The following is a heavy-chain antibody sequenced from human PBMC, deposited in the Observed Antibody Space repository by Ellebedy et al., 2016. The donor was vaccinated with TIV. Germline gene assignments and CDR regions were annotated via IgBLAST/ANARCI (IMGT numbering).Heavy chain of an antibody. D-gene: IGHD6-6*01. CDR2: ISTNGREK. CDR3: AEEGGSSRGASGMDV. Sequence: GESLKISCVASGFTLSTYGMHWVRQTPNKGLEWVAFISTNGREKYYIDYVKGRFTISRDISKNTLYLQMNSLRVDDTAVYYCAEEGGSSRGASGMDVWGQGTAVVVSS. J-gene: IGHJ6*02. CDR1: GFTLSTYG. V-gene: IGHV3-30*18.